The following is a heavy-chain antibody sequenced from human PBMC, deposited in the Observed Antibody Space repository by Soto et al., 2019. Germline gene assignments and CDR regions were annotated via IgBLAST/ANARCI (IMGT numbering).Heavy chain of an antibody. J-gene: IGHJ4*02. CDR1: GGSISSYY. V-gene: IGHV4-59*01. CDR2: IYYSGST. D-gene: IGHD6-19*01. CDR3: ARAGYSSGWSGVYYFDY. Sequence: SETLSLTCTVSGGSISSYYWSWIRQPPGKGLEWLGYIYYSGSTNYNPSLKSRVTISVDTSKNQFSLKLSSVTAADTAVYYCARAGYSSGWSGVYYFDYWGQGTLVTVSS.